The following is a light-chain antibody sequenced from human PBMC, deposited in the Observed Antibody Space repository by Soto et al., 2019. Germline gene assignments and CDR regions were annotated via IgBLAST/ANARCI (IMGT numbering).Light chain of an antibody. Sequence: EIVMTQSPATLSVSPGEGATLSCRSSQSVSSNLAWYQQKPGQAPRLLIYGASTRATGIPARFSGSGSGTEFTLTISGLEPEDFAVYYCQHYGSALWTFGQGTKVDIK. CDR3: QHYGSALWT. CDR2: GAS. CDR1: QSVSSN. J-gene: IGKJ1*01. V-gene: IGKV3-15*01.